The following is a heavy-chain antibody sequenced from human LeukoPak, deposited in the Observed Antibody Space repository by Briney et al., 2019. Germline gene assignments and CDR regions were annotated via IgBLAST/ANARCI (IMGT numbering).Heavy chain of an antibody. CDR3: ARGEQLWNFDY. CDR1: GGSISSGGYS. CDR2: IYHSGST. V-gene: IGHV4-30-2*01. Sequence: PSETLSLTCAVSGGSISSGGYSWSWIRQPPGKGLEWFGHIYHSGSTYYNPSLKSRVTISVDRSKTQFSLKLSSVTAADTAVYYCARGEQLWNFDYWGQGTLVTVSS. J-gene: IGHJ4*02. D-gene: IGHD5-18*01.